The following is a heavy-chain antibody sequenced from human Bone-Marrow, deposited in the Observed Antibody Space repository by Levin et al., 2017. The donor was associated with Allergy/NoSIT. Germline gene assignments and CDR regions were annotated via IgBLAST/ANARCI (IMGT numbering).Heavy chain of an antibody. V-gene: IGHV3-11*01. J-gene: IGHJ5*02. Sequence: AGGSLRLSCAVSGFPFSDFYMNWIRQSPGKGLEWISFVSGSGGTTYYTDSVRGRFTISRDNAKNSLYLQMSSLTAEDSGFYYCARGNALDLWGQGILVTVSS. CDR1: GFPFSDFY. CDR3: ARGNALDL. CDR2: VSGSGGTT. D-gene: IGHD1-1*01.